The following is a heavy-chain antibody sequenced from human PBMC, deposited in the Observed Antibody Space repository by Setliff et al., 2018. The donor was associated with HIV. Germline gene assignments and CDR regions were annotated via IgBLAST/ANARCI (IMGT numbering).Heavy chain of an antibody. CDR3: ARDKRYRFPFDS. Sequence: SETLSLTCAVYGGSFSAYYWSWIRQSPEMGLEWIAEISHTGSTKYNPSLGSRVTISLATSKNQFSLSLRFLSAADTAVYYCARDKRYRFPFDSWGQGTLVTVSS. V-gene: IGHV4-34*01. J-gene: IGHJ4*02. D-gene: IGHD2-2*02. CDR2: ISHTGST. CDR1: GGSFSAYY.